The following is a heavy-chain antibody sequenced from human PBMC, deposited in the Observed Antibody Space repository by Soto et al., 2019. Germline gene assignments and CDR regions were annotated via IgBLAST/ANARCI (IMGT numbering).Heavy chain of an antibody. CDR1: GYTFNNYG. CDR3: ARCYCSVGSCYTCWHFDL. J-gene: IGHJ2*01. D-gene: IGHD2-15*01. Sequence: QVQLVQFGAEVKKPGASVKVSCKASGYTFNNYGISWVRQAPGQGLEWMGWIGPYNGNTDHAQNFQGRVTMTTDTSTNTAYMELRSLRSDDTALYYCARCYCSVGSCYTCWHFDLWGRGTLVTVSS. CDR2: IGPYNGNT. V-gene: IGHV1-18*01.